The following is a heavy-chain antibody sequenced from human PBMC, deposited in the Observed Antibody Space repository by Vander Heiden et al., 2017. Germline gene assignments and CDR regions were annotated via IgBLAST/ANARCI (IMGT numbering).Heavy chain of an antibody. CDR3: ARDLSDDYVWGSYYYYGMDV. CDR1: GFTFSSYG. Sequence: QVQLVESGGGVVQPGRSLRLSCAASGFTFSSYGMHWVRQAPGKGLEWVAVIWYDGSNKYYADSVKGRFTISRDNSKNTLYLQMNSLRAEDTAVYYCARDLSDDYVWGSYYYYGMDVWGQGTTVTVSS. J-gene: IGHJ6*02. CDR2: IWYDGSNK. V-gene: IGHV3-33*01. D-gene: IGHD3-16*01.